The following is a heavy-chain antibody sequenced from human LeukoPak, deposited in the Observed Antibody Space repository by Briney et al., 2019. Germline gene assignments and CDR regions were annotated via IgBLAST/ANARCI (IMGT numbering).Heavy chain of an antibody. CDR2: INLNSGGT. CDR1: GYTFTGYY. CDR3: ARVASGWYFDY. J-gene: IGHJ4*02. V-gene: IGHV1-2*02. Sequence: ASVKVSCKASGYTFTGYYMHWVRQAPGQGLEWMGWINLNSGGTNYAQKFQGRVTMTRDTSISTAYMELSRLRSDDTAVYYCARVASGWYFDYWGQGTLVTVSS. D-gene: IGHD6-19*01.